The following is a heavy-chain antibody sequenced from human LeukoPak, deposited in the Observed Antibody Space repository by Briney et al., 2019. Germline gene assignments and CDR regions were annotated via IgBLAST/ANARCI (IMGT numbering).Heavy chain of an antibody. CDR2: ISYDGSNK. CDR3: AKDRKSSGYYFYYGMDV. J-gene: IGHJ6*02. Sequence: GRSLRLSCAASGFTFSSYGMHWVRQAPGKGLEWVAVISYDGSNKYYADSVKGRFTIPRDNSKNTLYLQMNSLRAEDTAVYYCAKDRKSSGYYFYYGMDVWGQGTTVTVSS. D-gene: IGHD3-22*01. V-gene: IGHV3-30*18. CDR1: GFTFSSYG.